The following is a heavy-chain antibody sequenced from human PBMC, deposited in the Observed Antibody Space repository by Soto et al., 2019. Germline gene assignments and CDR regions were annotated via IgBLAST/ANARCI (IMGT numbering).Heavy chain of an antibody. CDR2: ISASGGST. CDR3: AARGTYGDDAFDI. V-gene: IGHV3-23*01. J-gene: IGHJ3*02. D-gene: IGHD3-10*01. CDR1: GFTFSSYA. Sequence: VQLLESGGGLVQPGGSLRLSCAASGFTFSSYAMSWVRQTPGRGLEWVSAISASGGSTYYADSVKGRFTISRDNSKNTLYLQMNSLRAEDTAVYYCAARGTYGDDAFDIWGQGTMVTVSS.